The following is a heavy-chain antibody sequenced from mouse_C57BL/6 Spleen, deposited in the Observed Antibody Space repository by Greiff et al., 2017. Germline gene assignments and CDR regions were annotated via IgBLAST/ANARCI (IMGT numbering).Heavy chain of an antibody. J-gene: IGHJ2*01. CDR1: GFTFSDYG. V-gene: IGHV5-15*01. CDR2: LSNLAYSI. CDR3: ARHSSSYVFDY. Sequence: EVKLMESGGGLVQPGGSLKLSCAASGFTFSDYGMAWVRQAPKKGPEWVAFLSNLAYSIYYADTVTGRFTISRENAKNTLYLEMSSLRSEDTAMYYCARHSSSYVFDYGGQGTTLTVSS. D-gene: IGHD1-1*01.